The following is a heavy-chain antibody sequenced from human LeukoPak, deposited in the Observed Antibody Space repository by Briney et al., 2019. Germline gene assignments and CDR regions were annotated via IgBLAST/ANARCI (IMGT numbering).Heavy chain of an antibody. V-gene: IGHV1-2*02. D-gene: IGHD3-22*01. CDR3: ARDASYYYYDGSGNDY. Sequence: ASVKVSCKASGYTFTGYYMHWVRQAPGQGLEWMGWINPNSGGTNYAQKFQGRVTMTRDTSISTAYMELSRLRSDDTAVYYCARDASYYYYDGSGNDYWGQGTLVTVSS. CDR2: INPNSGGT. CDR1: GYTFTGYY. J-gene: IGHJ4*02.